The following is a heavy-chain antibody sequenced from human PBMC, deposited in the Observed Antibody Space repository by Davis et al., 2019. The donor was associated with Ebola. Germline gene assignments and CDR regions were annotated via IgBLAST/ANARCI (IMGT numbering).Heavy chain of an antibody. CDR2: INYGGAT. V-gene: IGHV4-59*01. CDR1: GGSITSYY. J-gene: IGHJ5*02. Sequence: SETLSLTCTVSGGSITSYYWSWIRQPPGKGLEWIGYINYGGATVYNPSLKSRVTISVDTSKNQFSLELSSVTAADTAVYFCAKEGDYYGSGPPFDIWGQGTLVTVSP. D-gene: IGHD3-10*01. CDR3: AKEGDYYGSGPPFDI.